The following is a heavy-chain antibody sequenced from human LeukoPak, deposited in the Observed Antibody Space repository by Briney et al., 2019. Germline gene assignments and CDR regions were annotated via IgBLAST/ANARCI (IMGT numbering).Heavy chain of an antibody. CDR1: GGSISSYY. D-gene: IGHD2-15*01. J-gene: IGHJ4*02. CDR3: ARRSADCSGGSCYSKAFDY. V-gene: IGHV4-59*12. CDR2: IYYSGST. Sequence: PSETLSLTCTVSGGSISSYYWSWIRQPPGKGLEWIGYIYYSGSTNYNPSLKSRVTISVDTSKNQFSLKLSSVTAADTAVYYCARRSADCSGGSCYSKAFDYWGQGTLVTVSS.